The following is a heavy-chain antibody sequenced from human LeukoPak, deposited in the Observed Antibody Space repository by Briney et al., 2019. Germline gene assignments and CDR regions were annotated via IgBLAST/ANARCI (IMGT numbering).Heavy chain of an antibody. J-gene: IGHJ3*02. CDR2: IYYSGST. V-gene: IGHV4-59*01. CDR1: GGSINNYY. D-gene: IGHD5-18*01. CDR3: ARGVIQLSTDAFDI. Sequence: SETLSLTCTVSGGSINNYYWSWIRQHPGKGLEWIGYIYYSGSTNYNPSLRSRVTISVDTSKNQFSLKLSSVTAADTAVYYCARGVIQLSTDAFDIWGQGTMVTVSS.